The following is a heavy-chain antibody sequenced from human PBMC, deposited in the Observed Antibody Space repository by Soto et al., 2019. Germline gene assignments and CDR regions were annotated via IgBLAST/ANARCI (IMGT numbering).Heavy chain of an antibody. CDR1: GFTFSSYS. CDR2: ISSSSSYI. V-gene: IGHV3-21*01. J-gene: IGHJ3*02. CDR3: ARQAHGFDI. Sequence: PGGSLRLSCAASGFTFSSYSMNLVRQAPGKGLECVSSISSSSSYIYYADSVKGRFTISRGKANNSLYLQMNSLRAEDTAVYYCARQAHGFDIWGQGTMVTVSS.